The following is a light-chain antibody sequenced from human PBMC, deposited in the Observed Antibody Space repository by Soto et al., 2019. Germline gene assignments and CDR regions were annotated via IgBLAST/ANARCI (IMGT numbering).Light chain of an antibody. Sequence: QSALTQPPSASGSPGQSVTISCTGTSSDVGASDYVSWYQQHPGKAPRLMIYEVTKRPSGVPDRFSGSKSGNTASLTVSGLQAEDEADYYCSASAGSSTLFGGGTKLTVL. J-gene: IGLJ2*01. CDR3: SASAGSSTL. CDR2: EVT. V-gene: IGLV2-8*01. CDR1: SSDVGASDY.